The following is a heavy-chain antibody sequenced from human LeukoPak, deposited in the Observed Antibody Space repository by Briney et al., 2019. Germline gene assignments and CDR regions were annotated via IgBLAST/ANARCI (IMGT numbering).Heavy chain of an antibody. CDR3: ARLDTSNYVWGSYRYGTFDY. CDR2: IYYSGST. V-gene: IGHV4-31*03. CDR1: GGSISSGGYY. J-gene: IGHJ4*02. D-gene: IGHD3-16*02. Sequence: SQTLSLTCTVSGGSISSGGYYWSWIRQRPGKGLEWIGYIYYSGSTYYNPSLKSRVTISVDTSKNQFSLKLSSVTAADTAVYYCARLDTSNYVWGSYRYGTFDYWGQGTLVTVSS.